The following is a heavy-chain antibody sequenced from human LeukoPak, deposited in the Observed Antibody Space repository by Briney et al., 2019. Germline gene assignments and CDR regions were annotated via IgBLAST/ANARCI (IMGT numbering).Heavy chain of an antibody. V-gene: IGHV6-1*01. J-gene: IGHJ4*02. D-gene: IGHD6-6*01. CDR1: GDTIFTNNVA. Sequence: SQTLSLTCAISGDTIFTNNVAWNWIRQSPSRGLEWLGRTYYRSKWSFDYAVSVKSRITINADTSKNQFSLQLSSVTPEDTAVYYCARGKYTSFDNWGQGTLVTVSS. CDR3: ARGKYTSFDN. CDR2: TYYRSKWSF.